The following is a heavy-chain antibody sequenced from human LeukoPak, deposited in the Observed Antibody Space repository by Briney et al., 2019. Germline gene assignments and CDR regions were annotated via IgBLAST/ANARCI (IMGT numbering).Heavy chain of an antibody. CDR2: INPNSGGT. V-gene: IGHV1-2*02. CDR1: GYTFTGYY. D-gene: IGHD2-2*01. CDR3: ARDGGHCSSTSCPGDY. Sequence: ASVKVSYKASGYTFTGYYMHWVRQAPGHGLEGMGWINPNSGGTNYAQKFQGRVTMTRDTSISTAYMELSRLRSDDTAVYYCARDGGHCSSTSCPGDYWGQGTLVTVSS. J-gene: IGHJ4*02.